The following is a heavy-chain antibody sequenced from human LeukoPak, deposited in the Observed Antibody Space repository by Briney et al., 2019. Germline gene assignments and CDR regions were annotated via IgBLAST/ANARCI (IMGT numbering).Heavy chain of an antibody. CDR3: ARGVPGAAVPFDY. CDR2: ISHGGSA. D-gene: IGHD1-26*01. CDR1: GGSFSGYY. V-gene: IGHV4-34*01. Sequence: PSETLSLTCAVYGGSFSGYYWSWIRQPPGKGLEWIGEISHGGSAAYNPSLKSRVTISVDTSKNQFSLKLSSVTAADTAVYYCARGVPGAAVPFDYWGQGTLVTVSS. J-gene: IGHJ4*02.